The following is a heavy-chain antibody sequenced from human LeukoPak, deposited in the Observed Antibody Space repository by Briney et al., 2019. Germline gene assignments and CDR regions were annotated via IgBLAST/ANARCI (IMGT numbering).Heavy chain of an antibody. D-gene: IGHD6-25*01. V-gene: IGHV3-74*01. CDR2: IRGDGRFT. CDR1: GFSFSKYW. J-gene: IGHJ3*02. CDR3: ATERFDGFDM. Sequence: LAGGSLRLSCAASGFSFSKYWVHWVRQGPGKGLAYVSGIRGDGRFTSYADSVKGRFTISRDNAKNTLYLQMSSLRVEDTAVYYCATERFDGFDMWGQGTMVTVSS.